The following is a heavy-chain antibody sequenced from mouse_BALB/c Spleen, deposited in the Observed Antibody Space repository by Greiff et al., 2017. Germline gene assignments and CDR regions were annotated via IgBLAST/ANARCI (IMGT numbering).Heavy chain of an antibody. CDR3: ARQGTTVVAPGDY. CDR2: ISSGGSYT. CDR1: GFTFSSYA. Sequence: EVQLQESGGGLVKPGGSLKLSCAASGFTFSSYAMSWVRQTPEKRLEWVATISSGGSYTYYPDSVKGRFTISRDNAKNTLYLQMSSLRSEDTAMYYCARQGTTVVAPGDYWGQGTTLTVSS. D-gene: IGHD1-1*01. J-gene: IGHJ2*01. V-gene: IGHV5-9-3*01.